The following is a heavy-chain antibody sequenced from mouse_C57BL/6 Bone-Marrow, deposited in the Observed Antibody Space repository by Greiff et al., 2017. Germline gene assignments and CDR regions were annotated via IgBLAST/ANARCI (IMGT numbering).Heavy chain of an antibody. D-gene: IGHD1-3*01. CDR3: ARSSDYFDY. J-gene: IGHJ2*01. CDR2: IYPRSGNT. Sequence: LQESGAELARPGASVKLSCEASGYTFTSYGISWVKQRTGQGLEWIGEIYPRSGNTYYNEKFKGKATLTADKSSSTAYMELRSLTSEDSAVYFCARSSDYFDYWGQGTTLTVSS. CDR1: GYTFTSYG. V-gene: IGHV1-81*01.